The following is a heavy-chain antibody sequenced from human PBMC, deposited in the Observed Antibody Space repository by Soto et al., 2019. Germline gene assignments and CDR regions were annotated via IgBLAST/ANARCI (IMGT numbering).Heavy chain of an antibody. J-gene: IGHJ5*02. CDR2: IYYSGST. D-gene: IGHD3-3*01. Sequence: SETLSLTCTVSGGSISSGGYYWSWIRQHPGKGLEWIGYIYYSGSTYYNPSLKSRVTISVDTSKNQFSLKLSSVTAADTAVYYCARGITIFGVDYGDRNWFDPWGQGTLVTVSS. CDR3: ARGITIFGVDYGDRNWFDP. V-gene: IGHV4-31*03. CDR1: GGSISSGGYY.